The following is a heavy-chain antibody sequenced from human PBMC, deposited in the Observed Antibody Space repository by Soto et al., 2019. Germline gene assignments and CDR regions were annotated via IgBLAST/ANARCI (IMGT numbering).Heavy chain of an antibody. D-gene: IGHD1-1*01. V-gene: IGHV3-23*01. CDR3: AKEGSNSAAIYYYYYGMDV. J-gene: IGHJ6*02. Sequence: EVQLLESGGGLVQPGGSLRLSCAASGFTFSSYGMSWVRQAPGKGLEWVSAISGSGGDTNHADSVKGRFTISRDNSKNTLYLQMNSLRAEDTAVYYCAKEGSNSAAIYYYYYGMDVWGQGTTVTVSS. CDR2: ISGSGGDT. CDR1: GFTFSSYG.